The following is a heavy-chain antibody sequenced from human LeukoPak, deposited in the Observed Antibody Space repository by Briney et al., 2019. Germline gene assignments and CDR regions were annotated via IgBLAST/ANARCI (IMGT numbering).Heavy chain of an antibody. V-gene: IGHV3-74*01. Sequence: PGGSLRLSCAASGFTFSSYWMHWVRQAPGKGLVWVPRINSDGSSTSYADSVKGRFTISRDNAKDTLYLQMNSLRAEDTAVYYCARGAHYYYYYYMDVWGKGTTVTVSS. J-gene: IGHJ6*03. CDR3: ARGAHYYYYYYMDV. CDR2: INSDGSST. CDR1: GFTFSSYW.